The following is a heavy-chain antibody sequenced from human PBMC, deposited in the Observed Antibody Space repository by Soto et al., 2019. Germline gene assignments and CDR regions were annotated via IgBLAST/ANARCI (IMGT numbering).Heavy chain of an antibody. J-gene: IGHJ4*02. D-gene: IGHD1-26*01. CDR3: AHGEGIVKSIVYFDS. CDR2: FDREDGET. Sequence: ASVKVSCKVSGYFLTALSIHWVRQAPGKGLEWMGGFDREDGETIYAQKFQGRVTTTEDTSTDSAYMEPSSLTSEDTAIYYCAHGEGIVKSIVYFDSWGQGTLVTV. CDR1: GYFLTALS. V-gene: IGHV1-24*01.